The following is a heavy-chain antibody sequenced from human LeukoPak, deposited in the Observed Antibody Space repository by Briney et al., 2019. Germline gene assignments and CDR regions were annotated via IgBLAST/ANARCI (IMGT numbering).Heavy chain of an antibody. J-gene: IGHJ4*02. Sequence: SETLSLTCTVSGGSISSYYWSWIRQPPGKGLEWTGYIYYSGSTNYNPSLKSRVTISVDTSKNQFSLKLSSVTAADTAVYYCARELERHDTAMALWGQGTLVTVSS. V-gene: IGHV4-59*01. CDR3: ARELERHDTAMAL. CDR1: GGSISSYY. D-gene: IGHD5-18*01. CDR2: IYYSGST.